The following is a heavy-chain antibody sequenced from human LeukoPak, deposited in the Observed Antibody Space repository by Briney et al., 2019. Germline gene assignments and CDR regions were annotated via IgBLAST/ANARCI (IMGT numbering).Heavy chain of an antibody. CDR1: GFTFSSYS. D-gene: IGHD3-22*01. J-gene: IGHJ4*02. CDR2: ISSSSSSYI. CDR3: AREGSYYYDSSGYPDFDY. V-gene: IGHV3-21*01. Sequence: GSLRLSCAASGFTFSSYSMNWVRQAPGKGLEWVSSISSSSSSYIYYADSVKGRFTISRDNAKNSLYLQMNSLRAEDTAVYYCAREGSYYYDSSGYPDFDYWGQGTLVTVSS.